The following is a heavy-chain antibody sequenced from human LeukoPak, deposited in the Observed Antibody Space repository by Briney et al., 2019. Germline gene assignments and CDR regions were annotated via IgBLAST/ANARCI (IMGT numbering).Heavy chain of an antibody. CDR3: ASPNLDSTAY. CDR2: ISYDGSNK. CDR1: GFTFSSYA. V-gene: IGHV3-30*04. Sequence: PGRSLRLSCAASGFTFSSYAMHWVRQAPGRGLEWVAVISYDGSNKYYADSVKGRFTISRDNSKNTLYLQMNSLRAEDTAVYYCASPNLDSTAYWGQGTLVTVSS. D-gene: IGHD2/OR15-2a*01. J-gene: IGHJ4*02.